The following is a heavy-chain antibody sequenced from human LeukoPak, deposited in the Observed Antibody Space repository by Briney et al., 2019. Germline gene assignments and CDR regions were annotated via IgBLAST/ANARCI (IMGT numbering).Heavy chain of an antibody. V-gene: IGHV4-59*01. CDR2: IYYSGST. CDR3: ARVGEKAFHLWPEIDY. Sequence: SETLSLTCTVSGESISGFYWTWIRQPPGKGLEWIGYIYYSGSTNYNPSLKSRVTISVDTSKNQFSLRLSSVTAADTAVYYCARVGEKAFHLWPEIDYWGQGTLVTVSS. D-gene: IGHD5-24*01. J-gene: IGHJ4*02. CDR1: GESISGFY.